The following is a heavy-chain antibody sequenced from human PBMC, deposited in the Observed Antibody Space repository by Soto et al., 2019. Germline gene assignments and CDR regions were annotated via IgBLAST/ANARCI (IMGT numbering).Heavy chain of an antibody. CDR1: GGTFSSYA. V-gene: IGHV1-69*06. CDR2: IIPIFGTA. D-gene: IGHD6-19*01. J-gene: IGHJ4*02. Sequence: QVQLVQSGAEVKKPGSSVKVSCKASGGTFSSYAISWVRQAPGQGLEWMGGIIPIFGTANYAQKFQGRVTITADKSTSTAYMELSSLRSEDTAVYYCARVYSSGWYGGDYYFDYWGQGTLVTVSS. CDR3: ARVYSSGWYGGDYYFDY.